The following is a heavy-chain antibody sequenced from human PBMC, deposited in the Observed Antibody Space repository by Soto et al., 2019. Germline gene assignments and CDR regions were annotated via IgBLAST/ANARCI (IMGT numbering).Heavy chain of an antibody. CDR3: NTDLGVYGMDI. V-gene: IGHV3-15*01. Sequence: GGSLRLSCATAGIIFSNAWMSWVRTAPGRGLEWVGRIKSKTDVGTTDLAAPVKGRFTISRDDSENTFYLQMNSLKTEDTAVYYCNTDLGVYGMDIWGQGTTVTASS. D-gene: IGHD2-8*01. CDR2: IKSKTDVGTT. J-gene: IGHJ6*02. CDR1: GIIFSNAW.